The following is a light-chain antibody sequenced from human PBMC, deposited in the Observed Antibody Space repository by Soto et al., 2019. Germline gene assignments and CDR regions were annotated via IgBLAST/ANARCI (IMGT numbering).Light chain of an antibody. Sequence: QSALTQPPSASGSPGQSVTISCTGTSSDIGGYNYVSWYQQHPGKAPKLIIYEVSKRPSGVPDRFSGSKSGTSASLAISGLRSEDEADYYCAAWDDSLSGYVFGTGTKLTVL. CDR3: AAWDDSLSGYV. V-gene: IGLV2-8*01. CDR1: SSDIGGYNY. J-gene: IGLJ1*01. CDR2: EVS.